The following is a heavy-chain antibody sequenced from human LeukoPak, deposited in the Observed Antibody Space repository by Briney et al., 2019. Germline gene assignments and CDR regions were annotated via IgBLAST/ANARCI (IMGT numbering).Heavy chain of an antibody. CDR2: IYYSGST. V-gene: IGHV4-59*08. CDR3: ASLVINYDILTGYPRRWFDP. D-gene: IGHD3-9*01. CDR1: GGSISSFY. J-gene: IGHJ5*02. Sequence: SETLSLTCTVSGGSISSFYWSWIRQPPGKGLEWMGYIYYSGSTNYNPSLKSRVTISVDTSKNQFSLKLRSVTAADTAVYYCASLVINYDILTGYPRRWFDPWGQGTLVAVSS.